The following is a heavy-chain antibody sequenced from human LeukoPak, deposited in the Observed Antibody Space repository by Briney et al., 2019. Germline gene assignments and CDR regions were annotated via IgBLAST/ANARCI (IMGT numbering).Heavy chain of an antibody. V-gene: IGHV3-66*02. CDR2: IYSGGST. D-gene: IGHD2-15*01. CDR1: GFTVSSNY. Sequence: GGSLRLSCAASGFTVSSNYMSWVRRAPGKGLEWGSVIYSGGSTYYADSVKGRFTISRDNSKNTLYLQMNSLRAEETGVYYCARDSGWWPNWYFDLWGRGTLVTVSS. CDR3: ARDSGWWPNWYFDL. J-gene: IGHJ2*01.